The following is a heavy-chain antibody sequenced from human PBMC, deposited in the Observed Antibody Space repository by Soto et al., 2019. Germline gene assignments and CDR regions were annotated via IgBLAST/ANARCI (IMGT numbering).Heavy chain of an antibody. CDR1: GFTFSSYA. D-gene: IGHD3-22*01. Sequence: GGSLRLSCAASGFTFSSYAMTWVRQAPGKGLEWVSGISGSGGSTYYADSVKGRFTISRDNSKNTMYLQMNSLRAEDTAVYYCAKGVRSYYYYGMDVWGQGTTVTVS. J-gene: IGHJ6*02. CDR2: ISGSGGST. V-gene: IGHV3-23*01. CDR3: AKGVRSYYYYGMDV.